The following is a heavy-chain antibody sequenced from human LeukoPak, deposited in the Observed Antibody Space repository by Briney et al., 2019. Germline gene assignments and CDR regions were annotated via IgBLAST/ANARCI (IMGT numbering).Heavy chain of an antibody. V-gene: IGHV5-51*01. CDR2: IYPGDSDT. CDR1: GYSFTSYW. CDR3: ARTWFREGDYYGMDV. J-gene: IGHJ6*02. D-gene: IGHD3-10*01. Sequence: GESLKISCKGSGYSFTSYWIGWVRQMPGKGLEWMGIIYPGDSDTRYSPSFQGQVTISADKSISTAYLQWSSLKASDTAMYYCARTWFREGDYYGMDVWGQGTTVTVSS.